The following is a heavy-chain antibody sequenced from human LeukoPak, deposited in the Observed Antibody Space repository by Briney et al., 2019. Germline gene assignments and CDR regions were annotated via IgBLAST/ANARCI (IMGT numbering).Heavy chain of an antibody. V-gene: IGHV1-8*02. J-gene: IGHJ4*02. Sequence: ASVKVSCKASGYTFTSYYMHWVRQATGQGLEWMGWMNPNSGNTGYAQKFQGRVTMTRNTSISTAYMELSSLRSEDTAVYYCATFFGSGWYGIDYWGQGTLVTVSS. D-gene: IGHD6-19*01. CDR1: GYTFTSYY. CDR2: MNPNSGNT. CDR3: ATFFGSGWYGIDY.